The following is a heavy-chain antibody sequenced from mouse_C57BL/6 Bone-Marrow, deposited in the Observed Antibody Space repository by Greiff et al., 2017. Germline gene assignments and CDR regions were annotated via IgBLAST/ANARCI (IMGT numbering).Heavy chain of an antibody. V-gene: IGHV5-17*01. CDR2: ISSGSSTI. CDR1: GFTFSDYG. CDR3: AIYYGSSSPFDY. J-gene: IGHJ2*01. D-gene: IGHD1-1*01. Sequence: EVHLVESGGGLVKPGGSLKLSCAASGFTFSDYGMHWVRQAPEKGLEWVAYISSGSSTIYYADTVKGRFTISRDNAKNTLFLQMTSLRSEDTAMYYCAIYYGSSSPFDYWGQGTTLTVSS.